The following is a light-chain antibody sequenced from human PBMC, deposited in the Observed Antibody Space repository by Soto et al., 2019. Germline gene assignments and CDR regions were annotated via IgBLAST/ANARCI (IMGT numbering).Light chain of an antibody. CDR3: QQYNNWWT. Sequence: EIVMTQSPATLSVYPGERATLSCMASQSVSNNLAWYQKKPGQSPRLLIYGASTRATGIPARFSGSGSWTEFTLTISSLQSEDFAFYYCQQYNNWWTFCQGTRVDIK. CDR2: GAS. V-gene: IGKV3-15*01. CDR1: QSVSNN. J-gene: IGKJ1*01.